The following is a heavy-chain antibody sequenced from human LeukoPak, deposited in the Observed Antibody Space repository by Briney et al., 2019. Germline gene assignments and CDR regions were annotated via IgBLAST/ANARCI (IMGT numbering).Heavy chain of an antibody. V-gene: IGHV3-7*01. Sequence: PGGSLRLSCVASGLSFSTYWMAWIRQAPGKGLEWVANIRYDGAYKFYAGSVKGQFTISRDNAKNSLFLEMHSLRADDTAVYFCASSHDSSGNDWGQGTLVTASS. CDR1: GLSFSTYW. CDR3: ASSHDSSGND. J-gene: IGHJ4*02. D-gene: IGHD3-22*01. CDR2: IRYDGAYK.